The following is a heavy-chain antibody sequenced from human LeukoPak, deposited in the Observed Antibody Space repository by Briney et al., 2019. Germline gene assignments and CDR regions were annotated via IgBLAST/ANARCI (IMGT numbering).Heavy chain of an antibody. CDR3: ARGGTHTSGYSYLLA. CDR2: TRNKATSYTT. J-gene: IGHJ4*02. V-gene: IGHV3-72*01. Sequence: AGGSLRLSCAASGFTFSDHYMDWVRQAPGKGLEWVGRTRNKATSYTTTYAASVKGRFTISRDDSKNSIYLQMNSLKTEDTAVYCCARGGTHTSGYSYLLAWGQGTLVTVSS. CDR1: GFTFSDHY. D-gene: IGHD5-18*01.